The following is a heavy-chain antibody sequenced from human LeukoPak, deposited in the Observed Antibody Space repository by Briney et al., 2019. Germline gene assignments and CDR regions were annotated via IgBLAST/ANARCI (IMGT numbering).Heavy chain of an antibody. D-gene: IGHD5-24*01. CDR3: AKDYVRDGYNYGVFQN. CDR1: GFTFDEHA. V-gene: IGHV3-43*02. CDR2: NSGDGGST. Sequence: GRSLRLSCAASGFTFDEHAMHWVRQAAGKGLEWDSLNSGDGGSTYYVVSVKGRLTISSDNRKNSLYLHMNSLTTEDTALYYCAKDYVRDGYNYGVFQNWGRGTLVTVSS. J-gene: IGHJ4*02.